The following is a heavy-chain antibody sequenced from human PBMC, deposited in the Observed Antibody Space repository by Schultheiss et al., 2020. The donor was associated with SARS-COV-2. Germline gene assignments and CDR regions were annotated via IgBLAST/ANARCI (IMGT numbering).Heavy chain of an antibody. CDR3: ARGSQDSSGIDY. Sequence: ASVKVSCKASGYTFTGYYMHWVRQAPGQGLEWMGWINPNSGATNYAQKFQDRVTITRDTSISTAYMELSRLRSDDTAVYYCARGSQDSSGIDYWGQGTLVTVSS. V-gene: IGHV1-2*02. CDR1: GYTFTGYY. D-gene: IGHD3-22*01. CDR2: INPNSGAT. J-gene: IGHJ4*02.